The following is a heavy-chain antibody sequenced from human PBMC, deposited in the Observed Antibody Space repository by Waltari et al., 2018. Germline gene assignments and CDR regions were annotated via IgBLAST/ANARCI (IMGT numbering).Heavy chain of an antibody. D-gene: IGHD2-2*01. CDR1: GFTFSSYA. CDR3: AKGLLVVPAALDAFDI. Sequence: EVQLLESGGGLVQPGGSLRLSCAASGFTFSSYAMSWVRQAPGKGLAWVAAISGSGGSTYYADSVKGRFTISRDNSKNTLYLQMNSLRAEDTAVYYCAKGLLVVPAALDAFDIWGQGTMVTVSS. CDR2: ISGSGGST. J-gene: IGHJ3*02. V-gene: IGHV3-23*01.